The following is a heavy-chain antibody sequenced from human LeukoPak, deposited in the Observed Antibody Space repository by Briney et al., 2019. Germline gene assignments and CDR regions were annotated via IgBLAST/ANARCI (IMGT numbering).Heavy chain of an antibody. CDR2: IYTSGST. V-gene: IGHV4-4*09. CDR1: GGSISSYY. J-gene: IGHJ6*03. D-gene: IGHD2-2*01. Sequence: SETLSLTCTVSGGSISSYYWSWIRQPPGKGLEWIGYIYTSGSTNYNPSLKSRVTISVDTSKNQFSLKLSSVTAADTAVYYCARKLRGGYCSSTSCYYYYYMDVWGKGTTVTVSS. CDR3: ARKLRGGYCSSTSCYYYYYMDV.